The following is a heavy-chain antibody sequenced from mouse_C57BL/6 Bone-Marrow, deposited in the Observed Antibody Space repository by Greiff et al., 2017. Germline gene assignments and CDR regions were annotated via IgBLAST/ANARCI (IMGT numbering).Heavy chain of an antibody. D-gene: IGHD2-3*01. J-gene: IGHJ4*01. CDR2: ISSGGSYT. CDR3: ARHDGFYYYAMDY. Sequence: EVKLVESGGDLVKPGGSLKLSCAASGFTFSSYGMSWVRQTPDKRLEWVATISSGGSYTYYPDSVKGRFTIARDNAKTTLYLQMSSLKSEDTAMYYCARHDGFYYYAMDYWGQGTSVTVSS. CDR1: GFTFSSYG. V-gene: IGHV5-6*01.